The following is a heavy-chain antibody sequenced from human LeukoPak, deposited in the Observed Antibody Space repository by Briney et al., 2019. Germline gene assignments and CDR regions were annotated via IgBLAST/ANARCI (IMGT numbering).Heavy chain of an antibody. CDR3: PKSTVSTGADT. D-gene: IGHD5/OR15-5a*01. CDR1: GFTFSAYA. Sequence: PGGSLRLSCAASGFTFSAYAMSWVRQAPGKGLEWVCTISHDGYSTYYADSVKGRFTVSRDKSKSMLYLQVNSLRADDTAIYHCPKSTVSTGADTWGQGTLVTVSS. V-gene: IGHV3-23*01. J-gene: IGHJ5*02. CDR2: ISHDGYST.